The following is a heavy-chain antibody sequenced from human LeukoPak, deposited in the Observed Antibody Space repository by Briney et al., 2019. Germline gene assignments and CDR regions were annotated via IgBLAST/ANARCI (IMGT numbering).Heavy chain of an antibody. Sequence: GGSLRLSCAASGFTFSSYAMHWVRQAPGKGLEWVAGISWESGRIAYADSVKGRFTISRDNAKNSLFLEMNSLRPEDTALYYCAKDMDNPSWGQGTLVTVSS. CDR3: AKDMDNPS. D-gene: IGHD3/OR15-3a*01. CDR2: ISWESGRI. CDR1: GFTFSSYA. J-gene: IGHJ4*02. V-gene: IGHV3-9*01.